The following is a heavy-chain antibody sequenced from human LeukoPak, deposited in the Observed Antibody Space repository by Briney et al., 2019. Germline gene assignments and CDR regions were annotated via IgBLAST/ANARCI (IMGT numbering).Heavy chain of an antibody. CDR1: GGSISSYY. D-gene: IGHD3-10*01. J-gene: IGHJ6*02. Sequence: PSETLSLTCTVSGGSISSYYWSWIRQPPGKGLEWIGYIYYSGSTNYNPSLKSRVTISVDTSKNQFSLKLSSVTAADTAVYYCATTYYGSGSDHPLGYYYYGMDVWGQGTTVTVSS. CDR3: ATTYYGSGSDHPLGYYYYGMDV. CDR2: IYYSGST. V-gene: IGHV4-59*08.